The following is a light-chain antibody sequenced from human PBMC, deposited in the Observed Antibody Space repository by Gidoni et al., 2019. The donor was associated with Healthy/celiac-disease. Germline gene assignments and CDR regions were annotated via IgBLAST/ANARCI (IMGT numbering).Light chain of an antibody. CDR2: GAS. Sequence: EMMLTQSPGTLSLSPGERATLSCRASQSVSSSYLAWYQQKPGQAPRLLIYGASSRATGIPDRFSGSGSGTDFTLTISRLEPEDFAVYYCQQYGSSRITFXQXTRLEIK. J-gene: IGKJ5*01. V-gene: IGKV3-20*01. CDR3: QQYGSSRIT. CDR1: QSVSSSY.